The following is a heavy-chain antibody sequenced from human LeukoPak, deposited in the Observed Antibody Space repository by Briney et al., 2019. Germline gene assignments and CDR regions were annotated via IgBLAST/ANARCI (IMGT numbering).Heavy chain of an antibody. D-gene: IGHD3-22*01. V-gene: IGHV1-2*02. CDR2: INPNSGGT. J-gene: IGHJ4*02. CDR1: GYTFTGYY. Sequence: ASVKVSCKASGYTFTGYYMPWVRQAPGLGLEWMGWINPNSGGTNYAQKFQGRVTMTRDTSISTAYMELSRLRSDDTAVYYCVRDPPYYYDSSGYYVDYWGQGTLVTVSS. CDR3: VRDPPYYYDSSGYYVDY.